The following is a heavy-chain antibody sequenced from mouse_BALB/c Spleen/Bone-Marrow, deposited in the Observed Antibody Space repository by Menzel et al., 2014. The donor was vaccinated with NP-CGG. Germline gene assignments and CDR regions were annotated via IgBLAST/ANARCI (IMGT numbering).Heavy chain of an antibody. Sequence: EVKLVESGGGLVQPGGSRKLSCAASGFTFSSFGMHWVRQAPEKGLEWVAYISGGSSTIFYADTVKGRFTVSRDNPKNTLFLQMTSLRSEDTAMYYCTRGGNWDDFDYWGQGTTLTVSS. CDR2: ISGGSSTI. J-gene: IGHJ2*01. CDR1: GFTFSSFG. V-gene: IGHV5-17*02. D-gene: IGHD4-1*01. CDR3: TRGGNWDDFDY.